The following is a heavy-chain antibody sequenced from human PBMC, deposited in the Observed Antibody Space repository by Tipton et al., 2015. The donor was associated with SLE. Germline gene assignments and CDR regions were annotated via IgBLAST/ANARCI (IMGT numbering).Heavy chain of an antibody. J-gene: IGHJ4*02. D-gene: IGHD1-26*01. CDR3: ARDGYGGSHFSY. CDR1: GGSISSYY. V-gene: IGHV4-59*01. CDR2: IYYSGST. Sequence: LRLSCTVSGGSISSYYWSWIRQPPGKGLEWIGYIYYSGSTNYNPSLKSRVTISVDTSKNQFSLKLSSVTAADTAVYYCARDGYGGSHFSYWGQGTLVPVSS.